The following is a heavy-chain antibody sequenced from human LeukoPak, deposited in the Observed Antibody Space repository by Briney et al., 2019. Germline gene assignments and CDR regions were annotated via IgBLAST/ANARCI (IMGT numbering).Heavy chain of an antibody. CDR3: ARVYYSNSYDYWYFDL. V-gene: IGHV4-30-4*07. D-gene: IGHD6-13*01. Sequence: SETLSLTCAVSGGSISSGSYSWSWIRQPPGKELEWIGYMFYSGNTYYNPSLKSLVTISVDTSKNQFSLKLSSVTAADTAVYYCARVYYSNSYDYWYFDLWGRGTLVTVSS. CDR2: MFYSGNT. CDR1: GGSISSGSYS. J-gene: IGHJ2*01.